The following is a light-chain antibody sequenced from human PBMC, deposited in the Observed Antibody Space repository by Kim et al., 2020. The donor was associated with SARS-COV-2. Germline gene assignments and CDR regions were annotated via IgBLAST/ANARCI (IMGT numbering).Light chain of an antibody. CDR1: QVMNNF. V-gene: IGKV1-9*01. Sequence: SASLGDRVTITCRASQVMNNFLAWYQQKPGKAPKLLIYDTSILESGIPSRFSGSGSGTEFTLTIGSLQPEDFATYYCQQFHMYPFTFGQGTKLEI. CDR2: DTS. J-gene: IGKJ2*01. CDR3: QQFHMYPFT.